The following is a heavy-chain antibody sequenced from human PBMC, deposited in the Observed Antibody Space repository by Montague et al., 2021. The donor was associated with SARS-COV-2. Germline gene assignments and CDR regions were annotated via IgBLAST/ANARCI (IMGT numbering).Heavy chain of an antibody. J-gene: IGHJ4*02. Sequence: SETLSLTCTVSGGSISSFYWSWVRQSPGKRMEWIGYIHHGGSTKYNSSLQSRVTMSLDTSRNQISLKLSLVTAAAAAIDYCATPAGGFTSGSLDYWGQGTLVTVSS. D-gene: IGHD6-13*01. V-gene: IGHV4-59*08. CDR2: IHHGGST. CDR3: ATPAGGFTSGSLDY. CDR1: GGSISSFY.